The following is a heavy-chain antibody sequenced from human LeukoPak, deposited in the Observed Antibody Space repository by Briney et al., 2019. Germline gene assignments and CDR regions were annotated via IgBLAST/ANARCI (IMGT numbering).Heavy chain of an antibody. Sequence: GASVKVSCKASGYTFTGYYMHWVRQAPGQGLEWMGWINPSSGGTNSAEKFQGRVTMTRDTSISTAYMELSRLRSDDTAVYYCARDRRFGELLWLSVYWGQGTLVTVSS. V-gene: IGHV1-2*02. CDR2: INPSSGGT. CDR1: GYTFTGYY. CDR3: ARDRRFGELLWLSVY. D-gene: IGHD3-10*01. J-gene: IGHJ4*02.